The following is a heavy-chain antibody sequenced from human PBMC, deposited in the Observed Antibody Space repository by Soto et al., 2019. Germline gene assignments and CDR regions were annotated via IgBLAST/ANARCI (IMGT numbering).Heavy chain of an antibody. D-gene: IGHD1-26*01. CDR1: GDNSVDLDYD. J-gene: IGHJ5*02. Sequence: VSGDNSVDLDYDWSFKNQHPGKGLEWIGYIYHSGITYFNPSLKSRVTISVDTSKNHFSLNLRSVTAAHTAVYYCARVWVVREIFPNGFDPWGQGSLV. V-gene: IGHV4-31*02. CDR2: IYHSGIT. CDR3: ARVWVVREIFPNGFDP.